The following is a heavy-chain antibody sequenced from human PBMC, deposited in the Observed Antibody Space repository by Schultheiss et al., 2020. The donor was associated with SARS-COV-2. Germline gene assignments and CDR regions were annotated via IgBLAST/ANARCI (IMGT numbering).Heavy chain of an antibody. Sequence: SETLSLTCAVSGGSISSGGYSWSWIRQPPGKGLEWIGYIYYSGSTYYNPSLKSRVTISVDTSKNQFSLKLSSVTAADTAVYYCARDARVTTVANPAWFDYWGQGTLVTVSS. J-gene: IGHJ4*02. V-gene: IGHV4-30-4*07. CDR3: ARDARVTTVANPAWFDY. D-gene: IGHD4-23*01. CDR1: GGSISSGGYS. CDR2: IYYSGST.